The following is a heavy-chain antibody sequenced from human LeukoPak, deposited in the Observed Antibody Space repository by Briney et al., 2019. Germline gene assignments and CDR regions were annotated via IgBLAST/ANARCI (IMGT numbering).Heavy chain of an antibody. D-gene: IGHD3-10*01. CDR3: AKGARYYGLGPGLQNLYYFDY. J-gene: IGHJ4*02. CDR1: GFTFSSYA. Sequence: GGSLRLSCAASGFTFSSYAMSWVRQAPGKGLEWVSAISGSGGSTYYADSVKGRFTISRDNSKNTLYLQMNSLRAEDTAVYYCAKGARYYGLGPGLQNLYYFDYWGQGTLVTVSS. CDR2: ISGSGGST. V-gene: IGHV3-23*01.